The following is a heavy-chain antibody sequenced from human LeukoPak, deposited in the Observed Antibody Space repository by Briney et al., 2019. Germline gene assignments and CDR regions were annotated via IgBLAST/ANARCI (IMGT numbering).Heavy chain of an antibody. J-gene: IGHJ4*02. V-gene: IGHV1-18*01. CDR1: GYTFTSYG. D-gene: IGHD6-19*01. CDR3: ARVGGEYSSGWPWGTIYYFDY. Sequence: ASVKVSCKASGYTFTSYGISWVRQAPGQGLEWMGWISAYNGNTNYAQKLQGRVTMTTDTSTSTAYMELRSLRSDDTAVYYCARVGGEYSSGWPWGTIYYFDYWGQGTLVTVSS. CDR2: ISAYNGNT.